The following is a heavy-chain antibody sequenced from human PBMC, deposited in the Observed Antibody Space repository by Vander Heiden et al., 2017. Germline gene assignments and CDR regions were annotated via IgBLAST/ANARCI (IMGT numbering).Heavy chain of an antibody. CDR3: ARSFDAITIYFDV. Sequence: QLQLVESGGGVVQPGRSLRLSCVASGFTFNSYALHWVRQAPGRGLEWVALMSYHGVDKYYADSVMGRFTISRDSSKSTLYLQMDNLRPEDTAIYYCARSFDAITIYFDVWGQGTLVTVSS. CDR2: MSYHGVDK. J-gene: IGHJ4*02. CDR1: GFTFNSYA. V-gene: IGHV3-30-3*01.